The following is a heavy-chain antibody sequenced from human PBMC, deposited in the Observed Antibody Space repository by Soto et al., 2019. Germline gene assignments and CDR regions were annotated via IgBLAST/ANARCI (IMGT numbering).Heavy chain of an antibody. D-gene: IGHD2-8*02. CDR3: ARGAGGGWWDYFDY. V-gene: IGHV3-21*01. Sequence: EVQLVESGGGLVKPGGSLRLSCAASGFTFSSYSMNWVRQAPGKGLEWVSSISSSSSYIYYADSVKGRFTISRDNAKNSLYLQMNSLRAEDTAVYYWARGAGGGWWDYFDYWGQGTLVTVSS. J-gene: IGHJ4*02. CDR2: ISSSSSYI. CDR1: GFTFSSYS.